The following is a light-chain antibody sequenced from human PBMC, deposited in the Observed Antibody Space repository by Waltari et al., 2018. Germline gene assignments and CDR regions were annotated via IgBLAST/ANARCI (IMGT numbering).Light chain of an antibody. CDR1: LSISGW. Sequence: IQRTQSPSTPSASVGDRVPITCRASLSISGWLAWYQQKPGKAPKLLIYNASSLESGVPSRSSGSGSGTEFTLTISSLQPDDFATFYCQQHNTYPLTFGGGTKVEIK. V-gene: IGKV1-5*03. CDR2: NAS. CDR3: QQHNTYPLT. J-gene: IGKJ4*01.